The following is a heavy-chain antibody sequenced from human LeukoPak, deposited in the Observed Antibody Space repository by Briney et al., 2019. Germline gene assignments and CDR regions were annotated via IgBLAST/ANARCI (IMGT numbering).Heavy chain of an antibody. J-gene: IGHJ4*02. D-gene: IGHD6-19*01. CDR3: ARRHSSGWFYY. CDR2: IYRSGSA. V-gene: IGHV4-38-2*02. Sequence: SETLSLTCTVSGYSISNGYYWDWIRQPRGRGLEWIGNIYRSGSASYNPSLKSRVTISVDTSKNQFSLKVNSVTAADTAVYYCARRHSSGWFYYWGQGTLVTVSS. CDR1: GYSISNGYY.